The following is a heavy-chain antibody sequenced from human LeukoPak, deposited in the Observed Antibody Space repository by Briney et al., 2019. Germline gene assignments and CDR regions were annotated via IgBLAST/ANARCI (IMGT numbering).Heavy chain of an antibody. CDR1: GYSISSGYY. CDR2: IYHSGST. D-gene: IGHD6-13*01. Sequence: SETLSLTCTVSGYSISSGYYWGWIRQPPGKGLEWIGSIYHSGSTHYNPSLKSRVTISVDTSKNQFSLKLSSVTAADTAVYYCARAVSWTDYYYYMDVWGKGTTVTVSS. CDR3: ARAVSWTDYYYYMDV. V-gene: IGHV4-38-2*02. J-gene: IGHJ6*03.